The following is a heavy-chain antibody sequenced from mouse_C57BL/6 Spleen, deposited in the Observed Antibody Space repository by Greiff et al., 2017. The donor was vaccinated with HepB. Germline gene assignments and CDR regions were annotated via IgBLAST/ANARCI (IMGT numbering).Heavy chain of an antibody. CDR2: IDPSDSYT. CDR3: ARGVPAWFAY. J-gene: IGHJ3*01. Sequence: QVQLQQPGAELVKPGASVKLSCKASGYTFTSYWMQWVKQRPGQGLEWIGEIDPSDSYTNYNQKFKGKATLTVDTSSSTAYMQLSSLTSEDSAVYYCARGVPAWFAYWGQGTLVTVSA. V-gene: IGHV1-50*01. CDR1: GYTFTSYW.